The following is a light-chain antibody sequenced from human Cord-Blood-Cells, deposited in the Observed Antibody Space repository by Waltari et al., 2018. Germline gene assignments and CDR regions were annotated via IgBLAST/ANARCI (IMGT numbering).Light chain of an antibody. V-gene: IGLV2-14*01. Sequence: QSALTQPAHVSGSPGQSITISCTGTSSTVGGYHYVSWYQQHPGKAPKLMIYDVSNRPSGVSNRFSGSKSGNTASLTISGLQAEDEAYYYCSSYTSSSTYVFGTGTKVTVL. CDR2: DVS. CDR1: SSTVGGYHY. CDR3: SSYTSSSTYV. J-gene: IGLJ1*01.